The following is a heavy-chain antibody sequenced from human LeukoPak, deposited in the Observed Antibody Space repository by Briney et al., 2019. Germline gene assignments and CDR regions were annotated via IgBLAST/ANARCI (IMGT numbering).Heavy chain of an antibody. CDR3: ARASQGQQPYLVDY. D-gene: IGHD6-13*01. V-gene: IGHV4-59*01. J-gene: IGHJ4*02. CDR2: IFCSGST. Sequence: SETLSLTCTVSGGSITGYYWTWVRQPPGKGLEWIGYIFCSGSTNYNPSLKSRVTISVDTSKNQFSLKLSSVTATDTAVYYCARASQGQQPYLVDYWGQGTLVTVSS. CDR1: GGSITGYY.